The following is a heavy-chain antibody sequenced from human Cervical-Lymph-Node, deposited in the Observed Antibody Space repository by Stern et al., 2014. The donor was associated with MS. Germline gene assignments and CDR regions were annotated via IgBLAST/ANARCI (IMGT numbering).Heavy chain of an antibody. V-gene: IGHV3-33*01. CDR3: ARGNWNYEGMGY. J-gene: IGHJ4*02. CDR1: GFTFSNYG. D-gene: IGHD1-7*01. CDR2: IWYDGNKK. Sequence: QMQLVQSGGGVVKPGRSLRLSCAASGFTFSNYGMHWVRQAPGKGLEWLAVIWYDGNKKYYADSVKGRFTISRDNSKNTLFLQMSSLTAEDTALYYCARGNWNYEGMGYWGQGTLVTVSS.